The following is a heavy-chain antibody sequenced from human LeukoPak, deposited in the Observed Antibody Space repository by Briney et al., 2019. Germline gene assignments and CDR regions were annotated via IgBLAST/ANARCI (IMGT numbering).Heavy chain of an antibody. CDR3: AREDAGGTYSFDY. CDR1: GFTVSSNF. CDR2: IYTSGIT. D-gene: IGHD1-26*01. Sequence: TGGSLRLSCAVSGFTVSSNFMSWVRQAPGKGPEWVSVIYTSGITYYADSVRGRFCISRDNSKNTLYLQMDSLTVEDTAVYYCAREDAGGTYSFDYWGQGTLVTVSS. V-gene: IGHV3-66*01. J-gene: IGHJ4*02.